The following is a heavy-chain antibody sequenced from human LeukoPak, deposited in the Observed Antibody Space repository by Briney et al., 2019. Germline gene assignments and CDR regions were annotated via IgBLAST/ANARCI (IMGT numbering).Heavy chain of an antibody. CDR3: ARRDATADDAFDI. V-gene: IGHV4-59*08. D-gene: IGHD4-17*01. Sequence: SETLSLTCTVSGGSISSHYWSWIRQPPGKGLEWIGYIYYSGSTNYNPSLKSRVTISVDTSKNQFSLKLSSVTAADTAVYYCARRDATADDAFDIWGQGTMVTVSP. J-gene: IGHJ3*02. CDR1: GGSISSHY. CDR2: IYYSGST.